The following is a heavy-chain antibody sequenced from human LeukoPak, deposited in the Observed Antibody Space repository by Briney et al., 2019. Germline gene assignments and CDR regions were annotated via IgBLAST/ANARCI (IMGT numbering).Heavy chain of an antibody. CDR3: ARDVYYDSSYFFDY. J-gene: IGHJ4*02. V-gene: IGHV1-18*01. D-gene: IGHD3-22*01. Sequence: KFQGRVTMTTDTSTSTAYMELRGLRSDDTAVYYCARDVYYDSSYFFDYWGQGTLVTVSS.